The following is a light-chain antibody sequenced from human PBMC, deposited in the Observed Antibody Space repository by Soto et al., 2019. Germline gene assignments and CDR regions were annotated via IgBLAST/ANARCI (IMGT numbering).Light chain of an antibody. Sequence: QAVVTQPPSASGTPGQRVTISCSGSSSNIGSNTVNWYQQLPGTAPKLLIYSNNQRASGVPDRFSGSKSGTSASLAISGLQSEDEADYYCAAWDDSLNGSYVFGTGTKVTVL. CDR1: SSNIGSNT. V-gene: IGLV1-44*01. CDR2: SNN. J-gene: IGLJ1*01. CDR3: AAWDDSLNGSYV.